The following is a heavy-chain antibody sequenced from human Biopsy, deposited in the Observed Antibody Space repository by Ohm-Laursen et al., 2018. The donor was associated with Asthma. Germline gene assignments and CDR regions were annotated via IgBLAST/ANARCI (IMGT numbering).Heavy chain of an antibody. CDR1: GGSFTHYF. CDR3: ARGDSSGWSHYYFDY. J-gene: IGHJ4*02. CDR2: IYSGGTS. V-gene: IGHV3-53*01. D-gene: IGHD6-19*01. Sequence: LSLTCAISGGSFTHYFWMWIRQPPGKGLEWVSVIYSGGTSHTADSVRGRFTISRDFSKNTLHLQMHSLRVEDTAVYYCARGDSSGWSHYYFDYWGQGTLVTVSS.